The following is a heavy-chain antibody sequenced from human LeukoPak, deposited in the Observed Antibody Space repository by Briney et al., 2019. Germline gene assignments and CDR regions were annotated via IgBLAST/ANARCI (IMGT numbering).Heavy chain of an antibody. Sequence: SETLSLTCTVSGGSISSSSYYWGWIRQPPGKGLEWIGSIYYSGSTYYNPSLKSRVTISVDTSKNQFSLKLSSVTAADTAVYYCARRFGTAMVTHWFDPWGQGTLVTVSS. CDR1: GGSISSSSYY. CDR2: IYYSGST. D-gene: IGHD5-18*01. V-gene: IGHV4-39*07. J-gene: IGHJ5*02. CDR3: ARRFGTAMVTHWFDP.